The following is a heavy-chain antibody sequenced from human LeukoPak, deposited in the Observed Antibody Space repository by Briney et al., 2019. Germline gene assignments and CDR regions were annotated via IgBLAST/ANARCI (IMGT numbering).Heavy chain of an antibody. CDR3: AREGGWVGYYYYGMDV. D-gene: IGHD1-26*01. J-gene: IGHJ6*02. V-gene: IGHV4-4*07. Sequence: SETLSLTCTVSGGSISSDCWSWIRQPAGKGLEWIGRIYTSGSTNYNPSLKSRVTVSVDTSKNQFSLKLSSVTAADTAVYYCAREGGWVGYYYYGMDVWGQGTTVTVSS. CDR1: GGSISSDC. CDR2: IYTSGST.